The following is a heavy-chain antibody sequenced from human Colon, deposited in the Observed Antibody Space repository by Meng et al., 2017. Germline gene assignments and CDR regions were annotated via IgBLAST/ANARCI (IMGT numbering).Heavy chain of an antibody. V-gene: IGHV6-1*01. Sequence: QVQLQLAGPELVKPSQTLSLPGAISGDSVSSNRALWHWVRQSPSRGLEWLGQTYYRSEWQNHYGVSVKSRITINADTSRNHFSLHLNSVTPEDTAVYYCTTWYGEYWGQGTLVTVSS. CDR1: GDSVSSNRAL. CDR2: TYYRSEWQN. D-gene: IGHD3-10*01. J-gene: IGHJ4*02. CDR3: TTWYGEY.